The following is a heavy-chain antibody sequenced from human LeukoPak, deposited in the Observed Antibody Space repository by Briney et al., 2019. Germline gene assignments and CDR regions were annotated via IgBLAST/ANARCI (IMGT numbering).Heavy chain of an antibody. CDR3: ARESVLWFGEYDYFDY. CDR1: GFTFSSYA. Sequence: GGSLRLSCAASGFTFSSYAMHWVRQAPGKGLEWVAVISYDGSTKYYADSVKGRFTISRDNSKTTLYLQMNSLRGEDTAVYYCARESVLWFGEYDYFDYWGQGTLVTVSS. CDR2: ISYDGSTK. D-gene: IGHD3-10*01. J-gene: IGHJ4*02. V-gene: IGHV3-30-3*01.